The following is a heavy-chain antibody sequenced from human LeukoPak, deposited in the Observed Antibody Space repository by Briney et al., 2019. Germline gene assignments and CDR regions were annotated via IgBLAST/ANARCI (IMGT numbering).Heavy chain of an antibody. CDR1: GGSISSSSYY. V-gene: IGHV4-39*01. Sequence: PSGTLSLTCTVSGGSISSSSYYWGWIRQPPGKGLEWIGSIYYSGSTYYNPSLKSRVTISVDTSKNQFSLKLSSVTAADTAVYYCARGRGSNSGWFDYWGQGALVTVSS. J-gene: IGHJ4*02. CDR2: IYYSGST. D-gene: IGHD6-19*01. CDR3: ARGRGSNSGWFDY.